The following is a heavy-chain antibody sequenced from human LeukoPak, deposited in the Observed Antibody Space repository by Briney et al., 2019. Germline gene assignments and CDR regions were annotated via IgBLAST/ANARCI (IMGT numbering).Heavy chain of an antibody. D-gene: IGHD3-10*01. V-gene: IGHV3-33*01. J-gene: IGHJ4*02. CDR1: GFTFSSYG. CDR3: ASLRSGSGTFYNDY. Sequence: GGSLRLSCAASGFTFSSYGMHWVRQAPGKGLEWVAVIWYDGSNKYYADSVKGRFSISRDNSKNTLYLQMNSLRAEDTAVYYCASLRSGSGTFYNDYWGQGTLVTVSS. CDR2: IWYDGSNK.